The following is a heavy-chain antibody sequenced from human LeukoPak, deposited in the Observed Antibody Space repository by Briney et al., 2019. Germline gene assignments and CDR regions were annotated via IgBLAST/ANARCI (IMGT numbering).Heavy chain of an antibody. CDR1: GYTFTTYA. D-gene: IGHD6-13*01. J-gene: IGHJ5*02. CDR3: ARLDAAGGSGSFDP. Sequence: ASVKVSCKASGYTFTTYAMNWVRQAPGQGLEWMGWINTYTGNPTYAQDFTGRFVFSLDTSVSTAYLQIYSLKAEDTTVYYCARLDAAGGSGSFDPWGQGTLVTVSS. V-gene: IGHV7-4-1*01. CDR2: INTYTGNP.